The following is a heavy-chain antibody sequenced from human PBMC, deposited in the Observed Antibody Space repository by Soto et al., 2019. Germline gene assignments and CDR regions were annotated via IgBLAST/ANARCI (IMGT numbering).Heavy chain of an antibody. CDR3: ARGRALTYYYYGMDV. CDR1: GGSISSYY. J-gene: IGHJ6*02. V-gene: IGHV4-59*01. Sequence: QVQLQESGPGLVKPSETLSLTCTVSGGSISSYYWSWIRQPPGKGLEWIGYIYYSGSTNYNPSLKSRVTISVDTSKNQFSLKLSSVTAADTAVYYCARGRALTYYYYGMDVWGQGTTVTVSS. CDR2: IYYSGST.